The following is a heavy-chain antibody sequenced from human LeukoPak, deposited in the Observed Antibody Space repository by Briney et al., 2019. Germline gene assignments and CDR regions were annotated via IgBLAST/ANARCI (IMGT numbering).Heavy chain of an antibody. J-gene: IGHJ5*02. CDR3: ARGKSNLVALNWLDP. Sequence: ASVKVSCKASGYTFNGYYIHWVRQAPGQGLEWMGWINPNSGGTNYAQKFQDRVTMTRDTSISTAYMELSRLTSDDTATYYCARGKSNLVALNWLDPWGQGTLVTVSS. V-gene: IGHV1-2*02. D-gene: IGHD5-24*01. CDR1: GYTFNGYY. CDR2: INPNSGGT.